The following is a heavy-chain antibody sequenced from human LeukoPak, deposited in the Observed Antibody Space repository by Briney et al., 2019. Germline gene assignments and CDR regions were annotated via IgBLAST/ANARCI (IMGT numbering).Heavy chain of an antibody. CDR2: ISPDSGYI. CDR1: GFTFSSHS. Sequence: GGSLRLSCAASGFTFSSHSLMWVRQAPGKGLEWVSSISPDSGYIYYADSVKGRLTISRDNAENSLFLQMNSLGAEDTAVYYCAPFSAVTHYYFDYWGQGTLATVSS. V-gene: IGHV3-21*01. J-gene: IGHJ4*02. CDR3: APFSAVTHYYFDY. D-gene: IGHD6-13*01.